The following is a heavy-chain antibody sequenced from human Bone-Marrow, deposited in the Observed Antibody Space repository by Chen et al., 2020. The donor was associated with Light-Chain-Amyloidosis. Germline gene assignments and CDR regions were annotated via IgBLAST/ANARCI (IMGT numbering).Heavy chain of an antibody. D-gene: IGHD2-2*01. CDR3: TRGDCTSTSCFLDF. J-gene: IGHJ4*02. V-gene: IGHV3-74*01. CDR2: IKSDGSAT. CDR1: GFTFTDYW. Sequence: EVQLVESGGGLVQPGGSLRLSCAASGFTFTDYWMHWVSQVPGKGLVWVARIKSDGSATNYADSVKGRFTVSRDNAKNTLYLQMKSLRAEDTAVYYCTRGDCTSTSCFLDFWGQGTLVTVSS.